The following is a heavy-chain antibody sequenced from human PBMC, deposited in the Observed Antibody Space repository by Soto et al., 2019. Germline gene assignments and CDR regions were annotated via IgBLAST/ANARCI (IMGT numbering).Heavy chain of an antibody. V-gene: IGHV3-53*01. CDR3: ARDRSHCINGVCYTGSDY. CDR2: IYSGGST. D-gene: IGHD2-8*01. J-gene: IGHJ4*02. Sequence: PGGSLRLSCAASGFTVSSNYMSWVRQAPGKGLEWVSVIYSGGSTYYADSVKGRFTISRDNSKNTLFLQMNGLRAEDTAVYYCARDRSHCINGVCYTGSDYWGRGTLVTVSS. CDR1: GFTVSSNY.